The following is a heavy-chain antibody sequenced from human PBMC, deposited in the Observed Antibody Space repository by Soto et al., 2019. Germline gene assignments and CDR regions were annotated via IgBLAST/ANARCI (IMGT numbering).Heavy chain of an antibody. J-gene: IGHJ3*02. CDR1: GYTFTSYD. CDR2: MNPNSGNT. CDR3: ARFHAGSYDILTGYYQGADFDI. D-gene: IGHD3-9*01. V-gene: IGHV1-8*01. Sequence: QVQLVQSGAEVKKPGASVKVSCKASGYTFTSYDINWVRQATGQGLEWMGWMNPNSGNTGYAQKFQGRVTMTRNTAISTAYMELSSLRSEDTAVYYCARFHAGSYDILTGYYQGADFDIWGQGTMVTVSS.